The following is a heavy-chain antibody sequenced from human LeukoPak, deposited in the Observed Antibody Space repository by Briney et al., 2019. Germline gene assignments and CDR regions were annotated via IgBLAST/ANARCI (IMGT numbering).Heavy chain of an antibody. V-gene: IGHV3-11*04. D-gene: IGHD2-2*01. CDR3: ARDVCSSTSCHRYYYYMDV. CDR1: GFTFSDYY. J-gene: IGHJ6*03. CDR2: ISSSGSTI. Sequence: GGSLRLSCAASGFTFSDYYMSWIRQAPGKGLEWVSYISSSGSTIYYADTVKGRFTISRDNAKSSLYLQMNSLRAEDTAVYYCARDVCSSTSCHRYYYYMDVWGKGTTVTVSS.